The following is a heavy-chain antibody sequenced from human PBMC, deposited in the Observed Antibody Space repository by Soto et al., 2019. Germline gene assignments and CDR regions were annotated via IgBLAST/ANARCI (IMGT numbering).Heavy chain of an antibody. CDR1: GFTFSSYA. J-gene: IGHJ4*02. V-gene: IGHV3-23*01. CDR3: AKDGLFYDSSGYYDY. CDR2: ISGSGDNT. D-gene: IGHD3-22*01. Sequence: EVQLLESGGGLVQPGGSLRLSCAASGFTFSSYAMSWVRQAPGKGLEWVSAISGSGDNTYYADSLKGRFTISRDNSKNTLYLQTNSLRAEDTAVYHCAKDGLFYDSSGYYDYWGQVTLVTVSS.